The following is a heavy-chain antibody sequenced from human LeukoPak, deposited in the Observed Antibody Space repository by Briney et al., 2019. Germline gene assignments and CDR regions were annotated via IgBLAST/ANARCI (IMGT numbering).Heavy chain of an antibody. CDR1: GYTLTELS. Sequence: WASVKVSCKVSGYTLTELSMHWVRQAPGKGLEWMGGFDPEDGETIYAQKFQGRVTMTEDTSTDTAYMGLSSLRSVDAAVYYCATWYDILTGYFDYWGQGTLVTVSS. D-gene: IGHD3-9*01. V-gene: IGHV1-24*01. CDR2: FDPEDGET. CDR3: ATWYDILTGYFDY. J-gene: IGHJ4*02.